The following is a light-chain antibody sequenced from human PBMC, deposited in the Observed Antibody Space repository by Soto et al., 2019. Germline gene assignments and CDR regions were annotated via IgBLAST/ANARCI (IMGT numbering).Light chain of an antibody. CDR3: CSYAGGNTWV. CDR1: SSDVAIYNR. Sequence: QSVLTQPRSVSGSPGQSVTISCTGLSSDVAIYNRVSWYQQPPGTAPRLIIYEVSNRPSGVPGRFSGSRSGNTASLAISGLQAEDEADYYCCSYAGGNTWVFGTGTKVTVL. V-gene: IGLV2-18*02. J-gene: IGLJ1*01. CDR2: EVS.